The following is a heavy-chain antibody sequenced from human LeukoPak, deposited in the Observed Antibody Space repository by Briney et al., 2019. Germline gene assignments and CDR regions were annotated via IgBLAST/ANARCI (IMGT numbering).Heavy chain of an antibody. CDR1: GGSFSSYY. CDR2: IYYSGST. V-gene: IGHV4-59*01. CDR3: ARGLPYYYDSSGYYDY. J-gene: IGHJ4*02. D-gene: IGHD3-22*01. Sequence: SETLSLTCAVYGGSFSSYYWSWIRQPPGKGLEWIGYIYYSGSTNYNPSLKSRVTISVDTSKNQFSLKLSSVTAADTAVYYCARGLPYYYDSSGYYDYWGQGTLVTVSS.